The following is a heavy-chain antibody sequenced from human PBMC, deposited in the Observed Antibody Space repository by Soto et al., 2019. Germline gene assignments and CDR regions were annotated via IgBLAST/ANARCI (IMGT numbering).Heavy chain of an antibody. CDR1: GASISGFY. Sequence: DTLSLTCTVSGASISGFYWSWIRKSAGKGLEWIGRIYATGTTDYNPSLKSRVMMSVDTSKKQFSLKLRSVTAADTAVYYCVRDGTKTLRDWFDPWGQGISVTVSS. CDR2: IYATGTT. CDR3: VRDGTKTLRDWFDP. V-gene: IGHV4-4*07. J-gene: IGHJ5*02. D-gene: IGHD1-1*01.